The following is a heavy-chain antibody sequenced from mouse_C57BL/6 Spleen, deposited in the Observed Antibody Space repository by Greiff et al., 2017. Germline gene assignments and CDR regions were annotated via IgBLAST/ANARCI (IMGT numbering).Heavy chain of an antibody. CDR2: IRSKSNNYAT. D-gene: IGHD2-3*01. CDR1: GFSFNTYA. V-gene: IGHV10-1*01. CDR3: VRHSDCYSRLDYYAMDY. Sequence: EVQRVESGGGLVQPKGSLKLSCAASGFSFNTYAMNWVRQAPGKGLEWVARIRSKSNNYATYYADSVKDRFTISRDDSESMLYLQMNNLKTEDRAVYYCVRHSDCYSRLDYYAMDYWGQGTSVTVSS. J-gene: IGHJ4*01.